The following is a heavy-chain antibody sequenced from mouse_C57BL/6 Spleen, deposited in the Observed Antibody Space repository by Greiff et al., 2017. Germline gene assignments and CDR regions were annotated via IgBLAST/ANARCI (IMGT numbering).Heavy chain of an antibody. Sequence: VKLVESGPGLVQPSQSLSITCTVSGFSLTSYGVHWVRQSPGKGLEWLGVIWSGGSTDYNAAFISRLSISKDNSKSQVFFKMNSLQADDTAIYYCARNKGYGSSGDYAMDYWGQGTSVTVSS. D-gene: IGHD1-1*01. CDR1: GFSLTSYG. CDR2: IWSGGST. CDR3: ARNKGYGSSGDYAMDY. V-gene: IGHV2-2*01. J-gene: IGHJ4*01.